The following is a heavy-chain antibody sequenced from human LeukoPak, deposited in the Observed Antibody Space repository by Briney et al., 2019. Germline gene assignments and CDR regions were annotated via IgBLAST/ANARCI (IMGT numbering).Heavy chain of an antibody. CDR3: ARGVFLGELFYW. CDR2: IDSGGST. J-gene: IGHJ4*02. Sequence: GGSLRLSCAASGFTVDSNYMSWVRQAPGKGLEWVSVIDSGGSTYYADSVKGRFTISRDNSKNTLYLQMNSLRAEDTAVYYCARGVFLGELFYWGGQGTLVTVSS. V-gene: IGHV3-53*01. D-gene: IGHD3-10*01. CDR1: GFTVDSNY.